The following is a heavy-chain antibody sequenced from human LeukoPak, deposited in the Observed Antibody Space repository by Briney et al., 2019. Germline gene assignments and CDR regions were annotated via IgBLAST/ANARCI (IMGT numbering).Heavy chain of an antibody. Sequence: SVKVSCKASGGTFSSYAISWVRQAPGQGLEWMGGNIPIFGTANYAQKFQGRVTITADESTSTAYMELSSLRSEDTAVYYCARGGRRCSSTSCKYYFDYWGQGTLVTVSS. CDR3: ARGGRRCSSTSCKYYFDY. CDR1: GGTFSSYA. CDR2: NIPIFGTA. V-gene: IGHV1-69*01. D-gene: IGHD2-2*01. J-gene: IGHJ4*02.